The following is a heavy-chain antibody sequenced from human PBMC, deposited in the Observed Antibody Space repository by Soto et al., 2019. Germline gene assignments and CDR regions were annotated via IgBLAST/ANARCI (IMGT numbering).Heavy chain of an antibody. CDR1: GGSISSGGYY. CDR2: IYYSGST. J-gene: IGHJ5*02. V-gene: IGHV4-31*03. CDR3: AIHPSDFWFDP. D-gene: IGHD2-21*02. Sequence: KASETLSLTCTVSGGSISSGGYYWSWIRQHPGKGLEWIGYIYYSGSTYYNPSLKSRVTISVDTSKNQFSLKLSSVTAADTAVYYCAIHPSDFWFDPWGQGTLVTVSS.